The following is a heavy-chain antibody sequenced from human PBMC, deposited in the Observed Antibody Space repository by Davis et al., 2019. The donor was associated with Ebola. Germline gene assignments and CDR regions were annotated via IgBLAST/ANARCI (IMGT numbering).Heavy chain of an antibody. D-gene: IGHD3-10*01. J-gene: IGHJ4*02. V-gene: IGHV1-46*02. CDR2: INPSGGST. CDR1: GYTFNSYY. CDR3: ARAPAWSQINYYCFDY. Sequence: ASVKVSCKASGYTFNSYYIHWVRQAPGQGLEWMGIINPSGGSTTYAQKFQGRVTMTRNTSISTAYMELSSLTSEDTAVYYCARAPAWSQINYYCFDYWGQGTLVTASS.